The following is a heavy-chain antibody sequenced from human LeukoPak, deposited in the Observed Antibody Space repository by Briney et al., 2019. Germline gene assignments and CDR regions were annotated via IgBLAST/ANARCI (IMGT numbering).Heavy chain of an antibody. J-gene: IGHJ4*02. Sequence: GGSLRLSCAAPGFNFSTYAMSWVRQAPGKGLEWVSAISGSGGSTYYADSVKGRFTISRDNSKNTLYLQMDSLRAEDTAIYYCAKDLAVAGTYYFDYWGQGTLVTVSS. D-gene: IGHD6-19*01. V-gene: IGHV3-23*01. CDR2: ISGSGGST. CDR3: AKDLAVAGTYYFDY. CDR1: GFNFSTYA.